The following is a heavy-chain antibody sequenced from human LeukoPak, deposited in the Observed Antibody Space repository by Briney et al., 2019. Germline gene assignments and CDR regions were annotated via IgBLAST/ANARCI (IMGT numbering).Heavy chain of an antibody. D-gene: IGHD2-15*01. J-gene: IGHJ4*02. CDR3: ARDLSGGHDY. Sequence: GGSLRLSRAGSGFTFSNYWIHWVRQVPGKGLVWVSRINEHGTITDYADSVRGRFTISRDNAKNTLYLQMNSLRVDDTAVYYCARDLSGGHDYWGQGTLVTVSS. CDR2: INEHGTIT. CDR1: GFTFSNYW. V-gene: IGHV3-74*01.